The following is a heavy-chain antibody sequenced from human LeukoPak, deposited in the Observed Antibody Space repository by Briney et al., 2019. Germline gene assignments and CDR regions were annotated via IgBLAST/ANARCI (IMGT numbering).Heavy chain of an antibody. CDR3: ARSYCGGDCYSVIFDY. Sequence: ASVKVSCKASGYTFTGYYMHWVRQAPGQGLEWMGGINPNSGGTNYAQKFQGRVTMTRDTSISTAYMELSRLRSDDTAVYYCARSYCGGDCYSVIFDYWGQGTLVTVSS. CDR1: GYTFTGYY. D-gene: IGHD2-21*02. V-gene: IGHV1-2*02. CDR2: INPNSGGT. J-gene: IGHJ4*02.